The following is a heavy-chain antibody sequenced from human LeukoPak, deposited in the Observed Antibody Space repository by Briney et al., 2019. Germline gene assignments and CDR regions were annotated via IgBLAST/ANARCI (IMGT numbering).Heavy chain of an antibody. V-gene: IGHV1-69*04. CDR2: IIPILGIA. D-gene: IGHD2-2*01. Sequence: SVKVSCKASGGTFSSYAISWVRQAPGQRLEWMGRIIPILGIANYAQKFQGRVTITADKSTSTAYMELSSLRPEDTAVYYCARAYCSSTSCSYYYGMDVWGQGTTVTVSS. CDR1: GGTFSSYA. CDR3: ARAYCSSTSCSYYYGMDV. J-gene: IGHJ6*02.